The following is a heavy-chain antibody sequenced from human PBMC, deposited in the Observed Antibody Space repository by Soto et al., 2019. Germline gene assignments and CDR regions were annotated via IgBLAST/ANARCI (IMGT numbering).Heavy chain of an antibody. J-gene: IGHJ1*01. CDR1: GDSISRSRSN. V-gene: IGHV4-39*01. Sequence: SETLSLTCTVSGDSISRSRSNWGWIRQPPGKGLEWIGSIYYSGNTYYNPSLRSRVTMSVDTSKEQFSLKLSSLTAADTAVYYCGRHKMAAPRIEYFQHWGLGTLVTVSS. CDR3: GRHKMAAPRIEYFQH. D-gene: IGHD6-13*01. CDR2: IYYSGNT.